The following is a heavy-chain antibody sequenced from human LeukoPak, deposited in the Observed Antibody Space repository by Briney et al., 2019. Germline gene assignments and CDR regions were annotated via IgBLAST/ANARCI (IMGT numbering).Heavy chain of an antibody. D-gene: IGHD3-22*01. V-gene: IGHV3-23*01. CDR2: VSGSGGST. CDR1: GFTFSSYA. J-gene: IGHJ4*02. CDR3: AKDRSTYYYDSSGYYGDY. Sequence: PGGSLRLSCAASGFTFSSYAMSWVRQAPGKGLEWVSAVSGSGGSTYYADSVKGRFTISRDNSKNTPYLQMNSLRAEDTAVYYCAKDRSTYYYDSSGYYGDYWGQGTLVTVSS.